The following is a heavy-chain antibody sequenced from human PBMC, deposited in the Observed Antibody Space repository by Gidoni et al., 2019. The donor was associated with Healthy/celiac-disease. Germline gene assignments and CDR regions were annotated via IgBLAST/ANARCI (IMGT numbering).Heavy chain of an antibody. CDR3: ARDRAPRIAVAGTIIRYYYGMDV. V-gene: IGHV3-33*01. Sequence: QVQLVESGGGVVQPGRSLRLSYAASGFTFSSYGMHWVSPAPGKGLEWVAVIWYDGSNNYDADSVKGRFTISRANSKNTLYLQMNSLRAEDTAVYYCARDRAPRIAVAGTIIRYYYGMDVWGQGTTVTVSS. CDR1: GFTFSSYG. CDR2: IWYDGSNN. J-gene: IGHJ6*02. D-gene: IGHD6-19*01.